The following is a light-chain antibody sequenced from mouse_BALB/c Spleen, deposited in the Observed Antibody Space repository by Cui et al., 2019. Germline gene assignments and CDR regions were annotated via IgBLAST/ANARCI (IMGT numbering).Light chain of an antibody. CDR3: VQYAQFPYT. Sequence: DILMTQSPFSMSVSLGDTVSITCHASQGISSNIGWLQQKPGKSFKGLIYHGTNMEDGVPSRFSGSGSGADYSLTISSLESEDFADYYCVQYAQFPYTFGGGTKLEIK. V-gene: IGKV14-100*01. CDR2: HGT. J-gene: IGKJ2*01. CDR1: QGISSN.